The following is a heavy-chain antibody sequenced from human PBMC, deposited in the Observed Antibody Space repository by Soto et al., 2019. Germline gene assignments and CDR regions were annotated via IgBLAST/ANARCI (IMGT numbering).Heavy chain of an antibody. J-gene: IGHJ5*02. CDR1: GYTFTGYY. CDR3: ARGLGNWGSPWFDP. D-gene: IGHD7-27*01. CDR2: INPNSGGT. V-gene: IGHV1-2*04. Sequence: GASVKVSCKASGYTFTGYYMHWVRQAPGQGLEWMGWINPNSGGTSYAQKFQGWVTMTRDTSISTAYMELSRLRSDDTAVYYCARGLGNWGSPWFDPWGQGTLVTVSS.